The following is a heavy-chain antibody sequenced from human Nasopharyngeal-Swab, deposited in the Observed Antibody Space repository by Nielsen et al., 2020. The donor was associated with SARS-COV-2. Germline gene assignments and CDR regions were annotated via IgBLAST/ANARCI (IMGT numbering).Heavy chain of an antibody. CDR3: AKLIAVTGSDY. J-gene: IGHJ4*02. V-gene: IGHV3-30*18. D-gene: IGHD6-19*01. CDR2: ISYDGTNNK. Sequence: WIRQPPGKGLEWVAVISYDGTNNKYYGDSVKGRFTIPRDNSKNTLYLQMNSLRAEDTAVYYCAKLIAVTGSDYWGQGTLVTVSS.